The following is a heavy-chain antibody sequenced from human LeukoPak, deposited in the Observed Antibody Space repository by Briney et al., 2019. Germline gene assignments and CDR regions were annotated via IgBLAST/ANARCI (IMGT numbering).Heavy chain of an antibody. CDR1: GLTFSSYS. J-gene: IGHJ4*02. Sequence: GGSLRLSCAASGLTFSSYSFNSVRQAPGNGREWGSFISRSSITIYYADSVKGRFPVSRDNAETSLSLPMNSLRAEDTAVYYCARDRGGSYSAIDYWGQGTLVTVSS. D-gene: IGHD2-15*01. CDR2: ISRSSITI. V-gene: IGHV3-48*04. CDR3: ARDRGGSYSAIDY.